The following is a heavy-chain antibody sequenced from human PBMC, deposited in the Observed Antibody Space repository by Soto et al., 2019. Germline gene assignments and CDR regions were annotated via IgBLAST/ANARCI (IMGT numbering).Heavy chain of an antibody. CDR1: GFTFSSYA. V-gene: IGHV3-23*01. CDR3: AKGVVPAARVAYYFDY. D-gene: IGHD2-2*01. J-gene: IGHJ4*02. CDR2: ISGSGGST. Sequence: EVQLLESGGGLVQPGGSLRLSCAASGFTFSSYAMSWVRQAPGKGLEWVSAISGSGGSTYYADSVKGRFTISRDNSKNPLYLQMNSLRAEDTAVYYCAKGVVPAARVAYYFDYWGQGTLVTVSS.